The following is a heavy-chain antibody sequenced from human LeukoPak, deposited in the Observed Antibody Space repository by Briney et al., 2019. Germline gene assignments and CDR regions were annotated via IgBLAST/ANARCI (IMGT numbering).Heavy chain of an antibody. CDR2: VTSSGSST. J-gene: IGHJ4*02. CDR3: VKDSRVRSSGWNGDY. V-gene: IGHV3-23*01. Sequence: PGGSLRLSCAASGFAFTNYPMNWVRQAPGKGLEWVSSVTSSGSSTYYADSVKGRFTISRDNSKNTLYLQMNSLRVEDTAVYYCVKDSRVRSSGWNGDYWGQGTLVTVSS. D-gene: IGHD6-19*01. CDR1: GFAFTNYP.